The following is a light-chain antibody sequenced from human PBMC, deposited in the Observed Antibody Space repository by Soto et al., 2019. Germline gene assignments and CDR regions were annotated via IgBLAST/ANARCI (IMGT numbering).Light chain of an antibody. CDR3: MQATRFPFT. CDR2: LNS. J-gene: IGKJ4*01. V-gene: IGKV2-28*01. CDR1: QSLLHYNGYNY. Sequence: IVMTQSPLSLPVTPGEPASISCRSSQSLLHYNGYNYLDWYLQKPGQSPQLLIYLNSNRASGVPDRFSGSGSGTDFTLKISSVEAEDVGVYYCMQATRFPFTFGGGTKVDIK.